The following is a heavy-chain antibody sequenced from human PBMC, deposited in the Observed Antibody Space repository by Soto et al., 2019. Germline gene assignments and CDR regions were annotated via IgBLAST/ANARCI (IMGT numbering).Heavy chain of an antibody. CDR2: VSHDGRNT. Sequence: GSLRLSCAASGFNFRAFAMSWVRQAPGKGLEWVAVVSHDGRNTHYADSVKGRFTISRDSSKNTVSLEMTSLRAEDTAVYYCAKGGRQWLVTSDFNYWGQGALVTVSS. CDR1: GFNFRAFA. CDR3: AKGGRQWLVTSDFNY. J-gene: IGHJ4*02. D-gene: IGHD6-19*01. V-gene: IGHV3-30*18.